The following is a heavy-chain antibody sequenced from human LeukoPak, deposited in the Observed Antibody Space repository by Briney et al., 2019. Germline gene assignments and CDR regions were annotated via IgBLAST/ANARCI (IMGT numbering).Heavy chain of an antibody. CDR1: GASISSNNW. Sequence: SETLSLTCAVSGASISSNNWWWSWVRQPPGKGLEWIGEIYHSGSTSYNPSLKSRVTMSVDKSKNQFSLKLSSVTAADTAVYYCAGAEPRGIIWYPYWGQGTLVTVSS. J-gene: IGHJ4*02. CDR2: IYHSGST. D-gene: IGHD6-13*01. CDR3: AGAEPRGIIWYPY. V-gene: IGHV4-4*02.